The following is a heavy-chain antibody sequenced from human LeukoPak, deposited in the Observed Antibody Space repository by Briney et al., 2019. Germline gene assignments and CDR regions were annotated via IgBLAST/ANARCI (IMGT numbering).Heavy chain of an antibody. Sequence: GASVTVSCKASGYTFTGYYMHWVRQAPGQGLEGMGWINPNSGGTNYAQKFQGRVTMTRDTSISTVYMELSRLRSDDTAVYYCARASGSYWWFDSWGQGTLVTVSS. CDR1: GYTFTGYY. D-gene: IGHD1-26*01. J-gene: IGHJ5*01. CDR2: INPNSGGT. V-gene: IGHV1-2*02. CDR3: ARASGSYWWFDS.